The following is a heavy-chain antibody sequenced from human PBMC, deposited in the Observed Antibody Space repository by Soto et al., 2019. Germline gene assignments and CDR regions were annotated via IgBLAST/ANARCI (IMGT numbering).Heavy chain of an antibody. D-gene: IGHD4-17*01. CDR3: ARPDFGDYWYFDL. V-gene: IGHV1-69*08. J-gene: IGHJ2*01. Sequence: QDQLVQSGAEVKKPGSSVKVSCKAFGGPFSSHTFSWVRQAPGQGLEWMGRIIPALGTTTYAQKFQGTVTITADESVTTVYMELNSLSTEDKAVYYCARPDFGDYWYFDLWGRGTLVTVSS. CDR2: IIPALGTT. CDR1: GGPFSSHT.